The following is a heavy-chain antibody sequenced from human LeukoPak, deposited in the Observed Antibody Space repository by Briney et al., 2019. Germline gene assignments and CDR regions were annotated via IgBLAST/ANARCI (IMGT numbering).Heavy chain of an antibody. J-gene: IGHJ5*02. Sequence: ASVKVSCKASGYTFTSYGISWVRQAPGQGLECMGWISAYNGNTNYAQKLQGRVTMTTDTSTSTAYMELRSLRSDDTAVYYCARENQYDILTGYPLNWFDPWGQGTLVTVSS. D-gene: IGHD3-9*01. V-gene: IGHV1-18*01. CDR3: ARENQYDILTGYPLNWFDP. CDR2: ISAYNGNT. CDR1: GYTFTSYG.